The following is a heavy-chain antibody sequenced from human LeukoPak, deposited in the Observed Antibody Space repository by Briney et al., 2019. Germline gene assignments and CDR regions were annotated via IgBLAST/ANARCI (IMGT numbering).Heavy chain of an antibody. CDR1: GYTFIGHY. Sequence: ASVTVSCKASGYTFIGHYMHWARQAPGQGLEWMGWINPNSGDTNSAQKFQGRLTMARDTSITTVYMELSGLRPDDTAVYYCAREGWDQRDTAAFDYWGQGTLVTVSS. CDR2: INPNSGDT. D-gene: IGHD6-19*01. CDR3: AREGWDQRDTAAFDY. V-gene: IGHV1-2*02. J-gene: IGHJ4*02.